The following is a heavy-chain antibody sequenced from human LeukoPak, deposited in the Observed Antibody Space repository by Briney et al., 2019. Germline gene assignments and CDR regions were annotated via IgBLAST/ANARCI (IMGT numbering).Heavy chain of an antibody. CDR3: AKGLNPRPDFKVVLDGMDV. CDR2: ISGSGDSK. J-gene: IGHJ6*02. CDR1: GFTFSSYA. Sequence: GGSLRLSCAASGFTFSSYAMSWVRQAPGKGLEWVSAISGSGDSKNYADSVKGRFTISRDNSKNTLYLQMNSLRAEDTAVYYCAKGLNPRPDFKVVLDGMDVWGQGTTVTVSS. V-gene: IGHV3-23*01. D-gene: IGHD2-2*01.